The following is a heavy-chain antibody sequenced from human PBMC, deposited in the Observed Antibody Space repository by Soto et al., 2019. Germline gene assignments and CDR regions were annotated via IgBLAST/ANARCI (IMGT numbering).Heavy chain of an antibody. J-gene: IGHJ4*02. CDR3: ARGQRGYGGDY. Sequence: QVQLVQSGAEVKKPGSSVKVSCKASGGTFSSYTISWVRQAPGQGLEWMGRIIPILGIANYAQKFQGRVTXTXXKSTSTAYMELSSLRSEDTAVYYCARGQRGYGGDYWGQGTLVTVSS. CDR1: GGTFSSYT. V-gene: IGHV1-69*02. CDR2: IIPILGIA. D-gene: IGHD4-17*01.